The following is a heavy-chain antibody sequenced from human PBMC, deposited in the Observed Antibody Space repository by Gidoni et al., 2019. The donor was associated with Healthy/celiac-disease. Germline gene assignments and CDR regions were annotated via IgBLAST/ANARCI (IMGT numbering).Heavy chain of an antibody. V-gene: IGHV3-48*02. CDR3: ASHSSSGWSPIDY. CDR1: GFTFSSYS. CDR2: ISSSSSTI. J-gene: IGHJ4*02. Sequence: EVQLVESGGGLVQPGGSLRLSCAASGFTFSSYSMNWVRQAPGKGLEWVSYISSSSSTIYYADSVKGRFTISRDNAKNSLYLQMNSLRDEDTAVYYCASHSSSGWSPIDYWGQGTLVTVSS. D-gene: IGHD6-19*01.